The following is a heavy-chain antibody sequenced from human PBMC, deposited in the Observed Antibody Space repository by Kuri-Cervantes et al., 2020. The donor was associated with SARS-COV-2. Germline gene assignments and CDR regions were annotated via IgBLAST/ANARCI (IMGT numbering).Heavy chain of an antibody. Sequence: GESLKISCAASGFTFRSYAMSWVHQAPGKGLEWVSVIYSGGSSTYYADSVKGRFTISRDNSKNTLYLQMNSLRAEDTAVYYCAKDREVHDYGGSFDYWGQGTLVTVSS. CDR3: AKDREVHDYGGSFDY. CDR2: IYSGGSST. V-gene: IGHV3-23*03. CDR1: GFTFRSYA. D-gene: IGHD4-17*01. J-gene: IGHJ4*02.